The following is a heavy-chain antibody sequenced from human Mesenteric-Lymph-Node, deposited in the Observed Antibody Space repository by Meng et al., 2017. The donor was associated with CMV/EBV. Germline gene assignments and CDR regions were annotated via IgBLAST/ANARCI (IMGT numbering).Heavy chain of an antibody. CDR3: ARSLMYYYDSSDYTQAGY. D-gene: IGHD3-22*01. CDR1: GYTFTGYH. V-gene: IGHV1-2*02. J-gene: IGHJ4*02. Sequence: ASVKVSCKASGYTFTGYHMHWVRQAPGQGLEWMGWINPNSGGTNYAQKFQGRVTMTRDTSLSTAYMELSRLRSDDTAVYYCARSLMYYYDSSDYTQAGYWGQGTLVTVSS. CDR2: INPNSGGT.